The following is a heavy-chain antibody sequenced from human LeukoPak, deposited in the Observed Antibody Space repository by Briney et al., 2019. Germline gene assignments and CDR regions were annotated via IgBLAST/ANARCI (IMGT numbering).Heavy chain of an antibody. CDR2: ISSSGSGGNT. Sequence: PGGSLRLSCAASGVTLSSYAMSWARQAPGKGLEWVSGISSSGSGGNTYYADSVKGRFTISRDNSKKSLYLQMNRLRVEDTAVYYCAREYSTSWPYFDYWGQGTLVTVSS. CDR3: AREYSTSWPYFDY. D-gene: IGHD6-13*01. CDR1: GVTLSSYA. J-gene: IGHJ4*02. V-gene: IGHV3-23*01.